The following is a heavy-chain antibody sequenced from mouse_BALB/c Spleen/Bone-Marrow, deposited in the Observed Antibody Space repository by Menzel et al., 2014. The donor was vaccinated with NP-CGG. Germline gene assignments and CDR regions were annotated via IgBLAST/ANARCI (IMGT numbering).Heavy chain of an antibody. CDR1: GYTFSSYW. J-gene: IGHJ4*01. D-gene: IGHD2-14*01. V-gene: IGHV1-9*01. Sequence: QVQLQQSGAELMKPGVSVKISCKATGYTFSSYWIEWVKQRPGHGLEWIGEILPGSGTTYYNENFKGKATFTADSSSNTAYMQLSSLTSKDSTVYYCARDYRYDGAMDYWGQGTSVTVSS. CDR2: ILPGSGTT. CDR3: ARDYRYDGAMDY.